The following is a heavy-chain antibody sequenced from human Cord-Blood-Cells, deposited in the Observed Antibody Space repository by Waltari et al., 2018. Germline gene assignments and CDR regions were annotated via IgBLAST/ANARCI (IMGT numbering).Heavy chain of an antibody. CDR3: ARVRGYSYGDLDY. CDR2: INHSGST. Sequence: QVQLQQWGAGLLKPSETLSLTCPVYGGSFSGYYWRWCRTPPGRGLEWIGEINHSGSTNYNPSLKSRVTISVDTSKNQFSLKLSSVTAADTAVYYCARVRGYSYGDLDYWGQGTLVTVSS. CDR1: GGSFSGYY. D-gene: IGHD5-18*01. V-gene: IGHV4-34*01. J-gene: IGHJ4*02.